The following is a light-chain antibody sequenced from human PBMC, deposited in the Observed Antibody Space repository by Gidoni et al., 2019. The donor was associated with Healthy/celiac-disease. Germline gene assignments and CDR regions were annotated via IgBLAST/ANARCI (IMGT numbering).Light chain of an antibody. Sequence: ELVLTQSTATLSLSPGERATLSRRASQSVSSYLAGYHQKPGQAPTLLLYDASNRPTGLPASFSGSRSGTDFTLTISSLEPQDFAVYYCQQRSNWPPTFGQGTKVEIK. CDR2: DAS. V-gene: IGKV3-11*01. CDR3: QQRSNWPPT. J-gene: IGKJ1*01. CDR1: QSVSSY.